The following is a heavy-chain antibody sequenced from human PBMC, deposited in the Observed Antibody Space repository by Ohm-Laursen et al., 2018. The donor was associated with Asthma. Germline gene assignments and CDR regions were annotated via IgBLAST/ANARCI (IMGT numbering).Heavy chain of an antibody. D-gene: IGHD4-17*01. CDR1: GFNFSSYA. CDR3: ARDASDYGDYDVPFGMDV. J-gene: IGHJ6*02. V-gene: IGHV3-23*01. Sequence: SLRLSCAAPGFNFSSYAMSWVRQAPAEGLEWVSSISGSGGSTLYADSVKGRVTISRDNSKNTLNLQMSSLRSEDTAVYYCARDASDYGDYDVPFGMDVWGQGTTVTVSS. CDR2: ISGSGGST.